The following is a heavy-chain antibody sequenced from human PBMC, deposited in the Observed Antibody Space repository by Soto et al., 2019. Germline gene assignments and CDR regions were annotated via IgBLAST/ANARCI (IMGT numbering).Heavy chain of an antibody. Sequence: EVQLVESGGGLIQPGGSLRLSCAVSGFTVSNNYMSWVRQAPGKGLEGVSVIYSGGYTAYGDSVKGRFTISRDNSKNTKNLQKKRRSADHPAVYYGATSAGGGGYWGQGTLVTVSS. D-gene: IGHD3-10*01. CDR2: IYSGGYT. CDR1: GFTVSNNY. J-gene: IGHJ4*02. V-gene: IGHV3-53*01. CDR3: ATSAGGGGY.